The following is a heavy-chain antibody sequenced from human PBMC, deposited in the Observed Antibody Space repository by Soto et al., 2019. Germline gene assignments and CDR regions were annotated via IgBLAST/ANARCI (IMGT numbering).Heavy chain of an antibody. CDR1: GGSFSGYY. D-gene: IGHD3-10*01. CDR2: INHSGST. V-gene: IGHV4-34*01. Sequence: QVQLQQWGAGLLKPSETLSLTCAVYGGSFSGYYWSWIRQPPAKGLEWIGEINHSGSTNYNPSLKSRVTISVDTSKNQFSLKLSSVTAADTAVYYCARVPMVRGASDAFDIWGQGTMVTVSS. J-gene: IGHJ3*02. CDR3: ARVPMVRGASDAFDI.